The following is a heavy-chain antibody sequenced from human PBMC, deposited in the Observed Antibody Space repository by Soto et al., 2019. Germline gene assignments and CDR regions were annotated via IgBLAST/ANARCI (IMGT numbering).Heavy chain of an antibody. J-gene: IGHJ4*02. V-gene: IGHV3-30-3*01. D-gene: IGHD1-26*01. CDR1: GFTFSSYA. CDR3: ARDRIVGVTLGDY. CDR2: ISYDGSNK. Sequence: PGGSLRLSCVASGFTFSSYAMHWVRQAPGKGLEWVAFISYDGSNKYYADSVKGRFTISRDYSKNTLYLQMNSLRAEDTAVYYCARDRIVGVTLGDYWGQGTLVTAPQ.